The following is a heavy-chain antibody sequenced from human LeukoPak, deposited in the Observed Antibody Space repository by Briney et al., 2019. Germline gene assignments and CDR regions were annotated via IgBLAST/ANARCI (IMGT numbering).Heavy chain of an antibody. J-gene: IGHJ5*02. Sequence: ASVKVSCKASGYTFTTSAMYWVRQAPGQRLEWMGWINAGNGNTIYSQKFQGRVTITRDTFASTAYMELSSLRSEDTAVYYCARGPPNYYDSSGLYGWFDPWGQGTLLSVSS. V-gene: IGHV1-3*01. D-gene: IGHD3-22*01. CDR3: ARGPPNYYDSSGLYGWFDP. CDR2: INAGNGNT. CDR1: GYTFTTSA.